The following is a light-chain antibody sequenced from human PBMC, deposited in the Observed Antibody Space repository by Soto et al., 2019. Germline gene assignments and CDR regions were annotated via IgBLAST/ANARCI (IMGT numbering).Light chain of an antibody. CDR2: EVS. CDR1: STDVGGYNY. CDR3: SSYTSDNNLV. V-gene: IGLV2-14*01. J-gene: IGLJ3*02. Sequence: QSALTQPASVSGSPGQSIAISCTGTSTDVGGYNYVSWYQQHPGKAPKLIIYEVSSRPSGVSNRFSGAKSGNTASLTISGLQAEDEADYYCSSYTSDNNLVFGGGIKVTVL.